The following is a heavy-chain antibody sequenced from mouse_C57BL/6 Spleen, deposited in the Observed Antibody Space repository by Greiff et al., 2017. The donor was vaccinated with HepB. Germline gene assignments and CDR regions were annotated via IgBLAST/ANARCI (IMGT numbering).Heavy chain of an antibody. CDR2: ISDGGSYT. CDR1: GFTFSSYA. D-gene: IGHD4-1*01. J-gene: IGHJ4*01. Sequence: DVQLQESGGGLVKPGGSLKLSCAASGFTFSSYAMSWVRQTPEKRLEWVATISDGGSYTYYPDNVKGRFTISRDNAKNNLYLQMSHLKSEDTAMYYCAREGSGTKAMDYWGQGTSVTVSS. V-gene: IGHV5-4*01. CDR3: AREGSGTKAMDY.